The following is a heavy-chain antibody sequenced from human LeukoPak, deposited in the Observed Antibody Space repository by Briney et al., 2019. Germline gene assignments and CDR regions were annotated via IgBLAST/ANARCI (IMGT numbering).Heavy chain of an antibody. CDR3: ASSYSGSRYYYYYGMDV. D-gene: IGHD1-26*01. Sequence: ASVKVSCKASGYTFTGYYMHWVRQAPGQGLEWMGWINPNSGGTNYAQKFQGRVTMTRDTSISTAYMELSRLRSDDTAVYYCASSYSGSRYYYYYGMDVWGQGTTVTVSS. CDR2: INPNSGGT. V-gene: IGHV1-2*02. CDR1: GYTFTGYY. J-gene: IGHJ6*02.